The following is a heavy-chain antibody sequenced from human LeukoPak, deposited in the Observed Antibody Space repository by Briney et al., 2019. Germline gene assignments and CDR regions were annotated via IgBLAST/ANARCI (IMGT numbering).Heavy chain of an antibody. D-gene: IGHD6-19*01. Sequence: PGGSLRLSCAASGFTFSSYSMNWVRQAPGKGLEWVSSISSSSSYIYYADSVKGRFTISRDNAKNSLYLQMNSLRAEDTAVYYCAREQWLEPPDAFDIWGQGTMVTVSS. V-gene: IGHV3-21*01. J-gene: IGHJ3*02. CDR2: ISSSSSYI. CDR3: AREQWLEPPDAFDI. CDR1: GFTFSSYS.